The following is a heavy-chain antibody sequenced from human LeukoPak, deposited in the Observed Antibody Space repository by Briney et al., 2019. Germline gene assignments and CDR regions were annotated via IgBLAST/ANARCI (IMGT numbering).Heavy chain of an antibody. CDR2: ISWNSGSI. D-gene: IGHD3-22*01. CDR3: ARTSDYYDSSKMNFDY. J-gene: IGHJ4*02. Sequence: GGSLRLSCAASGFTFDDYAMHWVRQAPGKGLEWVSGISWNSGSIGYADSVKGRFTISRDNAKNSLYLQMNSLRAEDTALYYCARTSDYYDSSKMNFDYWGQGTLVTVSS. CDR1: GFTFDDYA. V-gene: IGHV3-9*01.